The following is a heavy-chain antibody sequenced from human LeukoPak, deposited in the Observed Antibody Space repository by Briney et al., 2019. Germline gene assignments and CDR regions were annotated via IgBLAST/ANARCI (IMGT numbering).Heavy chain of an antibody. D-gene: IGHD5-24*01. CDR2: INPSGGST. CDR3: ARGRISRGWLLDY. V-gene: IGHV1-46*01. CDR1: GYTFTSYG. J-gene: IGHJ4*02. Sequence: GASVKVSCKASGYTFTSYGISWVRQAPGQGLEWMGIINPSGGSTSYAQKFQGRVTMTRDMSTSTVYMELSSLRSEDTAVYYCARGRISRGWLLDYWGQGTLVTVSS.